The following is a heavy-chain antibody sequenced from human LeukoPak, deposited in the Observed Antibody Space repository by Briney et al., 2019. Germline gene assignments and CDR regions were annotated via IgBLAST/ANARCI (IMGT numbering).Heavy chain of an antibody. Sequence: ASVKVSRKASGYTFTGYYIHWVRQAPGQGLEWMGWINPNSGGTSYAQKFQGRVTMTRETSISTAYMELSRLKSDDTAVYYCAREPTPPSEYWGQGTLVTVSS. D-gene: IGHD4-11*01. V-gene: IGHV1-2*02. CDR1: GYTFTGYY. CDR2: INPNSGGT. J-gene: IGHJ4*02. CDR3: AREPTPPSEY.